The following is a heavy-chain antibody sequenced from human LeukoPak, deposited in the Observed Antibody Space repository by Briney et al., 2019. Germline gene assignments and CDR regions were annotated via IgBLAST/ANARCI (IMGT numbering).Heavy chain of an antibody. V-gene: IGHV4-34*01. D-gene: IGHD2/OR15-2a*01. CDR1: RGSFSGYF. CDR2: MNDSGST. Sequence: SETLSLTCDVYRGSFSGYFWSWIRQTPGKGLEWLGEMNDSGSTNYNPSLKSRFTISVDESKNKYSLRLTTVTAADTAVYYCAKKGFVESTSCRGAFDVWGQGTMVTVSS. J-gene: IGHJ3*01. CDR3: AKKGFVESTSCRGAFDV.